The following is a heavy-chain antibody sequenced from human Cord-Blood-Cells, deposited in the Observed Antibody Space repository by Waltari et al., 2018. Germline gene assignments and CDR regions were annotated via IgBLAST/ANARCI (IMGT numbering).Heavy chain of an antibody. CDR3: ARSGYFGDAFDI. Sequence: EVQLVESGGGLVKPGGSLRLSCAASGFTFSSYSMNWVRQAPGKGLEWVSSISSSSSYIYYGDSVKGRFTISRDNAKNSLYLQMNSLRAEDTAVYYCARSGYFGDAFDIWGQGTMVTVSS. V-gene: IGHV3-21*01. CDR1: GFTFSSYS. D-gene: IGHD3-10*01. CDR2: ISSSSSYI. J-gene: IGHJ3*02.